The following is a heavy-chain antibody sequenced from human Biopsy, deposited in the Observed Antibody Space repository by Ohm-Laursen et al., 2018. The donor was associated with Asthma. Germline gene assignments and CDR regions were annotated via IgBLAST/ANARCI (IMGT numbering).Heavy chain of an antibody. D-gene: IGHD3-22*01. J-gene: IGHJ3*02. V-gene: IGHV1-46*01. CDR3: ARSMIVADGSDAFDI. CDR1: GYTFSSYQ. Sequence: GSSVKVSYKASGYTFSSYQMHWVRQAPGQGLEWLGMIKHISEYAQKFQGRVTMTRDTSTSTVYMELSSLRSEDTAVYYCARSMIVADGSDAFDIWGQGTMVTVSS. CDR2: IKHISE.